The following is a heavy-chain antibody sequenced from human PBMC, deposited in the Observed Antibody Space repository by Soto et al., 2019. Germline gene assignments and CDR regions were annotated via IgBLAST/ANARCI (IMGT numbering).Heavy chain of an antibody. CDR1: GFTLDNYA. D-gene: IGHD3-22*01. CDR3: RKGDKSGYPAVDR. V-gene: IGHV3-9*01. J-gene: IGHJ5*02. CDR2: ISRHTSNI. Sequence: SLRLSCAASGFTLDNYAMHWFRQAPGKGLEWVSDISRHTSNIGYADSVKGRFTISRDYAKNSLYLQMDSLRVEDTAVYYCRKGDKSGYPAVDRCGEGTLVTGSS.